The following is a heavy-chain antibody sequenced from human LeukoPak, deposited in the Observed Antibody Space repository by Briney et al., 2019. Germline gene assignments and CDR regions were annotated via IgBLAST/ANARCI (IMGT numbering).Heavy chain of an antibody. CDR1: GFSLSTSGVG. D-gene: IGHD1-26*01. CDR3: AHRSIEGGGSYYLGY. CDR2: IYWNDDK. Sequence: SGPTLVKPTQTLTLTCTFSGFSLSTSGVGVGWIRQPPGKALEWLALIYWNDDKRYSPSLKNRLTITKDTSKNQVVLTMTNMDPVDTATYYCAHRSIEGGGSYYLGYWGQGTLVTVSS. V-gene: IGHV2-5*01. J-gene: IGHJ4*02.